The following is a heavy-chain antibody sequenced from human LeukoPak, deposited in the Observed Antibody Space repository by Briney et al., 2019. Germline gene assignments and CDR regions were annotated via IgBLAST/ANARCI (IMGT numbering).Heavy chain of an antibody. D-gene: IGHD6-13*01. V-gene: IGHV4-59*01. CDR2: IYYSGST. CDR3: ARVASSSWYYFDY. CDR1: GGSISSYY. J-gene: IGHJ4*02. Sequence: SETLSLTCTVSGGSISSYYWSWIRQPPGKGLEWIGYIYYSGSTNYNPSLKSRVTISVDTSKNQFSLKLSSVTAADTAVYYCARVASSSWYYFDYWGQGTLVTVSS.